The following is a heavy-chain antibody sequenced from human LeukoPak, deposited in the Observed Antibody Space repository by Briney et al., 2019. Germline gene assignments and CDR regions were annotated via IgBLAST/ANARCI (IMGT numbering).Heavy chain of an antibody. CDR3: ARDRFMVRGVMVGTFDL. Sequence: PGGSLRLSCAASGFTFSSYGMHWVRQAPGKGLEWVAVMGYDGSNKYDADSVKGRFTISRDNSKNMMYLQMNSLRAEDTAVYYCARDRFMVRGVMVGTFDLWGQGTMVTVSS. D-gene: IGHD3-10*01. V-gene: IGHV3-33*01. J-gene: IGHJ3*01. CDR2: MGYDGSNK. CDR1: GFTFSSYG.